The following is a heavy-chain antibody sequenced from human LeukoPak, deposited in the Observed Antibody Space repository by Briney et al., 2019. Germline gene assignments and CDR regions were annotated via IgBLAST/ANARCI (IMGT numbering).Heavy chain of an antibody. J-gene: IGHJ4*02. CDR1: KFTFGSYA. CDR3: AKGKPYCTSTSCYSYPLDY. Sequence: GGSLRLSCAASKFTFGSYAMSWVRQAPGKGLEWVSTISGSGGSTYYANSVRGRLTISRDNSQDTFYLQMDSLRAEDTAVYYCAKGKPYCTSTSCYSYPLDYWGQGTLVTVSS. D-gene: IGHD2-2*01. CDR2: ISGSGGST. V-gene: IGHV3-23*01.